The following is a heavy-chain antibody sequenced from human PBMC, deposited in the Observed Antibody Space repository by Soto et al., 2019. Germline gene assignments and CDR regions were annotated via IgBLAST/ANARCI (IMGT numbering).Heavy chain of an antibody. CDR1: GGSISSGGYY. J-gene: IGHJ4*02. V-gene: IGHV4-31*03. Sequence: QVQLQESGPGLVEPAQTLSLTCTVSGGSISSGGYYWSWIRQHPGKGLEWIGYIYYSGSSSYNPSLKKRVTISVDTSKNQFSLKLSSVTAAATAVYYCARASPTGSYCDYWGQGTLVTVSS. CDR3: ARASPTGSYCDY. D-gene: IGHD1-26*01. CDR2: IYYSGSS.